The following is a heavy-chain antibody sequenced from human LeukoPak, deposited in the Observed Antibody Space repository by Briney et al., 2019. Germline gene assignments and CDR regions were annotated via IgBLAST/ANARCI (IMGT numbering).Heavy chain of an antibody. V-gene: IGHV3-23*01. CDR2: ISGSGGST. CDR1: GFTFSSYV. D-gene: IGHD4-17*01. Sequence: GGSLRLSCAASGFTFSSYVMSWVRQAPGKGLEWVSAISGSGGSTFYADSVKGRFTISRDNSKTTLSLQMNSLRAEDTAMYYCAKVYPSTGTSGVYYYYYYMDVWGKGTTVTVSS. CDR3: AKVYPSTGTSGVYYYYYYMDV. J-gene: IGHJ6*03.